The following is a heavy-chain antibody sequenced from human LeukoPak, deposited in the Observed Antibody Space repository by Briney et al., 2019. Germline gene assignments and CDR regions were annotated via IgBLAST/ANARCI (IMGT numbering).Heavy chain of an antibody. V-gene: IGHV4-34*01. J-gene: IGHJ4*02. CDR2: INHSGST. Sequence: SETLSLTCAVYGGSFSGYYWSWIRQPPGKGLEWIGEINHSGSTNYNPSLKSRVTISVDTSKNQFSLKLSSVTAADTAVYYCARGRDYYDSSGYYPTYDYWGQGTLVTVSS. CDR1: GGSFSGYY. D-gene: IGHD3-22*01. CDR3: ARGRDYYDSSGYYPTYDY.